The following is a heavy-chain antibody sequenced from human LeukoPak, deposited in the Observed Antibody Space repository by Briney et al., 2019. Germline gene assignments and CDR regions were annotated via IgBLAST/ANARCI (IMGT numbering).Heavy chain of an antibody. J-gene: IGHJ6*02. Sequence: SETLSLTCTVSGGSISSYYWSWIRQPPGKGLEWIGYIYYSGSTNYNPSLKSRVTISVDTSKNQFSLKLSSVTAADTAVYFCARAYYGSGSPLYGMDVWGQGTTVTVFS. CDR1: GGSISSYY. V-gene: IGHV4-59*12. D-gene: IGHD3-10*01. CDR2: IYYSGST. CDR3: ARAYYGSGSPLYGMDV.